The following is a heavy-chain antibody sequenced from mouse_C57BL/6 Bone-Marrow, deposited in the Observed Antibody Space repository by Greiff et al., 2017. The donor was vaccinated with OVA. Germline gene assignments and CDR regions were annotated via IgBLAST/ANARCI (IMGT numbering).Heavy chain of an antibody. J-gene: IGHJ3*01. Sequence: EVQLVESGGGLVKPGGSLKLSCAASGFTFSSYTMSWVRQNPEKRLEWVATISGGGGNTYYPDSVKGRFTIARDNAKNTLYLQMSSLRSEDTALYNCARHTYGSSPGWFAYWGQGTLVTVSA. V-gene: IGHV5-9*01. CDR2: ISGGGGNT. D-gene: IGHD1-1*01. CDR3: ARHTYGSSPGWFAY. CDR1: GFTFSSYT.